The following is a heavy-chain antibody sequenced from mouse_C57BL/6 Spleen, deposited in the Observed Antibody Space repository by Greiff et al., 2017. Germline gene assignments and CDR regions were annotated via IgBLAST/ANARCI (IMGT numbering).Heavy chain of an antibody. CDR3: APGFFAY. Sequence: EVMLVESGGGLVKPGGSLKLSCAASGFTFSDYGLHWVRQAPEKGLEWVAYISSGSSTIYYADTVKGRFTISRDNAKNTLFLQMTSLRSEDTAMYYCAPGFFAYWGQGTLVTVSA. D-gene: IGHD4-1*01. J-gene: IGHJ3*01. V-gene: IGHV5-17*01. CDR2: ISSGSSTI. CDR1: GFTFSDYG.